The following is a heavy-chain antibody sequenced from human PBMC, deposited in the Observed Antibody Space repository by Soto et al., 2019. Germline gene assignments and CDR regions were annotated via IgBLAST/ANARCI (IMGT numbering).Heavy chain of an antibody. CDR1: GYTFSSSG. CDR2: INAGNGKT. Sequence: ASVKVSCKGSGYTFSSSGMHWVRQAPGQRLEWMGWINAGNGKTKYAPKFQGRVTITTDTSASTAYMELNSLRSEDTAVYYCARDDRGDATTQYSWSDPWGQGTLVTVSS. J-gene: IGHJ5*02. CDR3: ARDDRGDATTQYSWSDP. D-gene: IGHD1-26*01. V-gene: IGHV1-3*01.